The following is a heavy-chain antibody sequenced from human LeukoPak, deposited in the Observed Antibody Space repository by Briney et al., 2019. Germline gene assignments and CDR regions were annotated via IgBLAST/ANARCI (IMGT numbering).Heavy chain of an antibody. CDR2: IYPGDSDT. V-gene: IGHV5-51*01. CDR3: ARLNADSGSYYFDY. J-gene: IGHJ4*02. CDR1: GYSFPNYW. D-gene: IGHD1-26*01. Sequence: GESLKISCKGSGYSFPNYWIGWVRQMPGKGLEWMGIIYPGDSDTRYSPSFQGQVTISADKSISTAYLQWSSLKASDTAMYYCARLNADSGSYYFDYWGQGTLVTVSS.